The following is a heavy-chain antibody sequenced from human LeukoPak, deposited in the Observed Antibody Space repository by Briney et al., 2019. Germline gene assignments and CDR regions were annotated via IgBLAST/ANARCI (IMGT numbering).Heavy chain of an antibody. CDR1: GSTFTGNW. CDR3: SPIGAGY. CDR2: IRSDGSST. J-gene: IGHJ4*02. D-gene: IGHD4/OR15-4a*01. V-gene: IGHV3-74*01. Sequence: GGSLRLSCVASGSTFTGNWRWVRQAPGQGLVWVSLIRSDGSSTSDADSVKGRFTISRDSAKNTLYLQMNSLRVEDTAVYYCSPIGAGYWGQGTLVTVSS.